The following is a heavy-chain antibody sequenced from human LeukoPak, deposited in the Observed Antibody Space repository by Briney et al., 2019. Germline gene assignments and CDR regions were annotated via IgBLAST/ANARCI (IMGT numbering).Heavy chain of an antibody. CDR1: GGTFSSYA. V-gene: IGHV1-69*05. CDR3: ARPTDPWDYDFWSGYYSFGY. J-gene: IGHJ4*02. D-gene: IGHD3-3*01. CDR2: IIPIFGTA. Sequence: GASVKVSCKASGGTFSSYAISWVRQAPGQGLECMGGIIPIFGTASYAQKFQGRVTITTDESTSTAYMELSSLRSEDTAVYYCARPTDPWDYDFWSGYYSFGYWGQGTLVTVSS.